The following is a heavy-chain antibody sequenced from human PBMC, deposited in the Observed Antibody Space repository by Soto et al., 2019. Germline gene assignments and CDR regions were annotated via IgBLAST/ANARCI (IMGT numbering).Heavy chain of an antibody. V-gene: IGHV3-23*01. CDR3: AKDRGSGGIEAGTPDY. Sequence: EVQLLESGGGLVQPGGSLRLSCAASGFTVSSSAMIWVRQAPGKGLEWVATFSAGGSRYYADSVKGRFTISRNSSQNTLYLQMNGLRAEDTALYYCAKDRGSGGIEAGTPDYWGQGTLVTVSS. CDR2: FSAGGSR. J-gene: IGHJ4*02. D-gene: IGHD6-19*01. CDR1: GFTVSSSA.